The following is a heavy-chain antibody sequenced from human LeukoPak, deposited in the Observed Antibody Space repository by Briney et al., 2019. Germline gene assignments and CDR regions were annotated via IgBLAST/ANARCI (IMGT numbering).Heavy chain of an antibody. CDR3: TRPLSGDYYYYYGMDV. V-gene: IGHV3-73*01. D-gene: IGHD2-21*02. J-gene: IGHJ6*02. CDR1: EFTFSGSA. Sequence: RGSLRLSCAASEFTFSGSAMHWVRQASGKGLEWVGRIRSKANSYATAYAASVKGRFTISRDDSKNTAYLQMNSLETEDTAVYYCTRPLSGDYYYYYGMDVWGQGTTVTVSS. CDR2: IRSKANSYAT.